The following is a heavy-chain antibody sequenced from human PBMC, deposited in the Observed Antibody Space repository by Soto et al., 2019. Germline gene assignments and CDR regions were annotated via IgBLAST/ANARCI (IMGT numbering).Heavy chain of an antibody. Sequence: PGGSLRLSCAASGFTFSSYSMNWVRQAPGKGLEWVSSISSSSSYIYYADSVKGRFTISRDNAKNSLYLQMNSLRAEDTAVYYCARDILTVYGLFDYWGQGTLVTVSS. CDR3: ARDILTVYGLFDY. CDR1: GFTFSSYS. V-gene: IGHV3-21*01. D-gene: IGHD3-9*01. J-gene: IGHJ4*02. CDR2: ISSSSSYI.